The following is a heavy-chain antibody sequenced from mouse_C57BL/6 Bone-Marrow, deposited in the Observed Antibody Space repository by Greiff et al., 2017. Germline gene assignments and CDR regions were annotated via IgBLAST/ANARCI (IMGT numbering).Heavy chain of an antibody. D-gene: IGHD3-1*01. CDR1: GYTFTSYT. V-gene: IGHV1-4*02. CDR2: INPSSGYT. J-gene: IGHJ4*01. Sequence: VQLQQSAAELARPGASVKMSCKASGYTFTSYTMHWVKQRPGQGLEWIGYINPSSGYTEYNQKFKDKTTLTADKSSSTAYMQLSSLTSEDSAVYYCARDGGGSRDYGGQGTSATVSA. CDR3: ARDGGGSRDY.